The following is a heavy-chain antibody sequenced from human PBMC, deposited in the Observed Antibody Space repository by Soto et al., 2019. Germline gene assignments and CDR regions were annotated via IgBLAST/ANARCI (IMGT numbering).Heavy chain of an antibody. D-gene: IGHD5-18*01. CDR3: ARGWQMVNGTYDS. Sequence: QVQLQQSGPGLVKPSQTLPLTCSVPDGSVSSDFYYWHWIRQRPGKGLEWIGYIYYSGTTYYNPSLAGRVAISVNTSKNHLFLTLTSVTAADTAVYYCARGWQMVNGTYDSWGQGTLVTVSS. CDR1: DGSVSSDFYY. V-gene: IGHV4-31*03. CDR2: IYYSGTT. J-gene: IGHJ5*01.